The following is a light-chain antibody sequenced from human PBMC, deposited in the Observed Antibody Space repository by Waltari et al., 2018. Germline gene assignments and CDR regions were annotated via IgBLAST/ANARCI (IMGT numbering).Light chain of an antibody. CDR3: SSYTRSSTSVV. J-gene: IGLJ2*01. CDR1: SSAVGGYNY. V-gene: IGLV2-14*01. Sequence: QSALTQPASVSGSPGQSIPISCTGTSSAVGGYNYVSWYQQHPGKAPKLMIYEVSTRPSGVSNRFSGSKSGNTASLTISGLQAEDEADYYCSSYTRSSTSVVFGGGTKLTVL. CDR2: EVS.